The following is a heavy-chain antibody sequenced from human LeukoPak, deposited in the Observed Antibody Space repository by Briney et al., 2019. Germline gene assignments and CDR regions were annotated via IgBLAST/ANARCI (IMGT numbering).Heavy chain of an antibody. D-gene: IGHD1-26*01. CDR2: IYYSGST. J-gene: IGHJ4*02. V-gene: IGHV4-59*12. CDR1: GGSISSYY. Sequence: SETLSLTCTVSGGSISSYYWSWIRQPPGKGLEWIGYIYYSGSTNYNPSLKSRVTMSVDTSKNQFSLKLSSVTAADTAVYYCARDRGRWELLPDYWGQGTLVTVSS. CDR3: ARDRGRWELLPDY.